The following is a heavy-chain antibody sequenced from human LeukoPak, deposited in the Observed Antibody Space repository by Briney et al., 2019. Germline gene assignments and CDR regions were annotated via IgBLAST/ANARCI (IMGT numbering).Heavy chain of an antibody. CDR2: IKQDGSEK. V-gene: IGHV3-7*01. CDR3: ARVGYYYHY. CDR1: GFTLSSYW. J-gene: IGHJ4*02. D-gene: IGHD3-22*01. Sequence: PGGSLRLSCAASGFTLSSYWMSWVRQAPGKGLEWVATIKQDGSEKDFVDSVKGRFTISRDNAKNSLYLQMNSLRAEDTALYYCARVGYYYHYWGQGTLVTVSS.